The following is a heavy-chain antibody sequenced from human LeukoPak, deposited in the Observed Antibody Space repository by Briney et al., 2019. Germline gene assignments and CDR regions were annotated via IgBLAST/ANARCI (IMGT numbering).Heavy chain of an antibody. V-gene: IGHV4-4*02. CDR3: ARAPYYYDSSGYHNWFDP. Sequence: SETLSLTCAVSGGSISSSNWWSWVRQPPGKGLEWIGEIYHSGSTNYNPSLKSRVTISVDKSKNQFSLKQSSVTAADTAVYYCARAPYYYDSSGYHNWFDPWGQGTLVTVSS. J-gene: IGHJ5*02. D-gene: IGHD3-22*01. CDR2: IYHSGST. CDR1: GGSISSSNW.